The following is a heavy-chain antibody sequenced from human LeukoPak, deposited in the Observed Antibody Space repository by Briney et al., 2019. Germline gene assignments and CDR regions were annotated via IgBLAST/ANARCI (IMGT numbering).Heavy chain of an antibody. CDR3: AREGTAGTNLNWFDP. D-gene: IGHD1-1*01. Sequence: SETLSLTCSVSGGSISSRSYCWGWLRQPPGKGLEWIGSIYYSGNTYHNPSLKSRVTMSIDTSKNQFSLKLSSVTAADTAVYYCAREGTAGTNLNWFDPWGQGTLVTVSS. J-gene: IGHJ5*02. CDR1: GGSISSRSYC. V-gene: IGHV4-39*07. CDR2: IYYSGNT.